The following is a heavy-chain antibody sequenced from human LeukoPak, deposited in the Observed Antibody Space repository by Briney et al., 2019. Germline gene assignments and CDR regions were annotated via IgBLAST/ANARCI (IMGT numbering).Heavy chain of an antibody. D-gene: IGHD2-21*01. CDR3: VKPPRESSQHSAMDV. Sequence: GGSLRLSCAASGFTFSSTSMSWVRQAPGKGLEWVSVMSGGGDSIHYADSVKGRFTIFRDNSKNTLYLQMNSLRAEDTGIYYCVKPPRESSQHSAMDVWGQGTTVTVSS. CDR1: GFTFSSTS. CDR2: MSGGGDSI. V-gene: IGHV3-23*01. J-gene: IGHJ6*02.